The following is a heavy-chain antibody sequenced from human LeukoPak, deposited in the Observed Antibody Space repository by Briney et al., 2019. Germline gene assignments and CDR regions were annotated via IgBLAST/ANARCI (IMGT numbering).Heavy chain of an antibody. CDR1: GFTFSGSG. Sequence: PGGSLRLSCAASGFTFSGSGMTWVRQAPGKGLEWVSAFSATDGSAQYAESVEGRFTISRDNSKNTLFLQMNSLGAEDTAVYYCARAKIAAAGTGAFDVWGQGTLVTVSS. V-gene: IGHV3-23*01. D-gene: IGHD6-13*01. CDR2: FSATDGSA. CDR3: ARAKIAAAGTGAFDV. J-gene: IGHJ3*01.